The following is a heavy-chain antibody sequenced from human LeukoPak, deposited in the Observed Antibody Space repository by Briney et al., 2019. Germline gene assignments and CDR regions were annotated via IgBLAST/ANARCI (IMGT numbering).Heavy chain of an antibody. V-gene: IGHV1-69*05. J-gene: IGHJ4*02. CDR1: GGTFSSYA. Sequence: GASVKVSCKASGGTFSSYAISWVRQAPGQGLEWMGGIIPIFGTANYAQKFQGRVTITTDESTSTAYMELSSLRSEDTAVYYCARDTTVSTGLYYFDYWGQGTLVTVSS. CDR2: IIPIFGTA. CDR3: ARDTTVSTGLYYFDY. D-gene: IGHD4-17*01.